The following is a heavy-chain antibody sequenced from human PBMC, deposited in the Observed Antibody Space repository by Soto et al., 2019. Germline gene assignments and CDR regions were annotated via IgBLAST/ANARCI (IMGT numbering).Heavy chain of an antibody. V-gene: IGHV1-69*06. CDR3: ASTKYDSSAYYYWYLGL. Sequence: QVELVQSGAEVKKPGSSVKVSCQASGDTFRNYAISWVRQAPGQGLEWMGGIIPIFGTANYAQKFQGRVTITSDTCAETVYVELSSLRSEDPAVYYCASTKYDSSAYYYWYLGLWGRGTLVTVAS. CDR1: GDTFRNYA. D-gene: IGHD3-22*01. CDR2: IIPIFGTA. J-gene: IGHJ2*01.